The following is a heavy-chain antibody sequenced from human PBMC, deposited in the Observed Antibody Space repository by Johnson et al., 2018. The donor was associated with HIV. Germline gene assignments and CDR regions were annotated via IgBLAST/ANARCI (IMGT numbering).Heavy chain of an antibody. CDR2: LYSGGST. J-gene: IGHJ3*02. CDR3: ARYSGSYLPDAFDI. D-gene: IGHD1-26*01. V-gene: IGHV3-66*01. Sequence: EVQVVESGGGLVQPGGSLRLSCAASGFIVSSKYMTWFRQAPGKGLEWVSVLYSGGSTYYADSVKGRFTISRDNSRNTLYLQMNSLRAEDTAVYYCARYSGSYLPDAFDIWGQGTMVTVSS. CDR1: GFIVSSKY.